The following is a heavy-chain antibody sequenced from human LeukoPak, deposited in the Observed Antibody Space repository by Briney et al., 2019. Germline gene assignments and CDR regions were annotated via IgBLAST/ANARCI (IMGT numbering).Heavy chain of an antibody. D-gene: IGHD6-19*01. CDR1: GFTFTSYW. J-gene: IGHJ5*02. CDR3: ARVGHPYSSGWTLGS. V-gene: IGHV3-7*01. Sequence: GGSLILSCVASGFTFTSYWMSWVRQAPGKGLEWVANIRQDGSGISYVDSVKGRFTISRDNVKNSLYLQMNSLRAEDTAVYYCARVGHPYSSGWTLGSWGQGTLVTVSS. CDR2: IRQDGSGI.